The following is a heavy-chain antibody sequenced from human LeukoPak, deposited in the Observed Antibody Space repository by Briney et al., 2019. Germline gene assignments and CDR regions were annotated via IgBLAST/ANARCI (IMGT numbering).Heavy chain of an antibody. CDR3: AKDAIADYYYYYMDV. CDR2: ISYDGSNK. J-gene: IGHJ6*03. CDR1: GFTFSSYA. D-gene: IGHD6-13*01. V-gene: IGHV3-30*01. Sequence: PGRSLRLSCAASGFTFSSYAMHWVRQAPGKGLEWVAVISYDGSNKYYADSVKGRFTISRDNAKNSLYLQMNSLRAEDAALYYCAKDAIADYYYYYMDVWGKGTTVTVSS.